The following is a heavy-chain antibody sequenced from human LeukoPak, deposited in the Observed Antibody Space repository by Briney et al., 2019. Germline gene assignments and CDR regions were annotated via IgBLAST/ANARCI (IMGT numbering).Heavy chain of an antibody. CDR3: ARVDVDSSGYYYVHWYFDL. J-gene: IGHJ2*01. CDR1: GGSISSYY. Sequence: SETLSLTCTVSGGSISSYYWSWIRQPPGKGLEWIGYIYYSGSTNYNPSLKSRVTISVDTSKNQFSLKLSSVTAADTAVYYCARVDVDSSGYYYVHWYFDLWGRGTLVTVSS. V-gene: IGHV4-59*01. CDR2: IYYSGST. D-gene: IGHD3-22*01.